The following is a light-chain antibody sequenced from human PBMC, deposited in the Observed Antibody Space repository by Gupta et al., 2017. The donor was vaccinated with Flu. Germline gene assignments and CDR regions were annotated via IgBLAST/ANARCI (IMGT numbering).Light chain of an antibody. J-gene: IGKJ1*01. CDR2: GAS. V-gene: IGKV3-20*01. CDR3: HQYGSSPPT. CDR1: QSVRNSY. Sequence: EIVLTQSPGTLSLSPGESASLSCRASQSVRNSYVAWYQQKPGQAPRLLIYGASNRATGIPDRFSGGGSGTDFTLTISRLEPEDFALYHCHQYGSSPPTCGQGTKVEIK.